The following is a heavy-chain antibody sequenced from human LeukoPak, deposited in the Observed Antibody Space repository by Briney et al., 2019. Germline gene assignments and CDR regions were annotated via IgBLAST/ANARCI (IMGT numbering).Heavy chain of an antibody. J-gene: IGHJ6*03. D-gene: IGHD3-10*01. CDR1: GGSFSGYY. V-gene: IGHV4-34*01. CDR3: ARLDGKVRGVNLYYYYYMDV. Sequence: SETLSLTCAVYGGSFSGYYWSWIRQPPGKGLEWIGEINHSGSTNYNPSLKSRVTISVDTSKNQFSLKLSSVTAADTAVYYCARLDGKVRGVNLYYYYYMDVWGKGTTVTISS. CDR2: INHSGST.